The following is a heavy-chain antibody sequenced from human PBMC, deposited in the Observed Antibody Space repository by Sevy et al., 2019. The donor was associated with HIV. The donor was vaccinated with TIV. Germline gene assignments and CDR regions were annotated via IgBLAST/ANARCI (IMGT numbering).Heavy chain of an antibody. J-gene: IGHJ4*02. D-gene: IGHD2-2*02. CDR3: ARGFIVVVPAAIWGADY. V-gene: IGHV3-30*04. CDR2: ISYDGSNK. CDR1: GFTFSSYA. Sequence: GGSLRLSCAASGFTFSSYAMHWVRQAPGKGLEWVAVISYDGSNKYYADSVKGRFTISRDNSKNTLYLQMNSLRAEDTAVYYCARGFIVVVPAAIWGADYWGQGTMVTVSS.